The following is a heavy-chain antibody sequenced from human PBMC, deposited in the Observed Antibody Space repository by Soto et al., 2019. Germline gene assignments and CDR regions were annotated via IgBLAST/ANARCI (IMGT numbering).Heavy chain of an antibody. J-gene: IGHJ6*02. D-gene: IGHD3-10*01. CDR3: VRGRKVVRGVSSYHGMDV. CDR1: GGSISSYY. Sequence: SETLSLTCTVSGGSISSYYWSWIRQPPGKGLEWIGYIYYSGSTNYNPSLKSRVTISIDTSKNQFSLNLSSVTAADTAVYYCVRGRKVVRGVSSYHGMDVRGQRTTVTVSS. CDR2: IYYSGST. V-gene: IGHV4-59*01.